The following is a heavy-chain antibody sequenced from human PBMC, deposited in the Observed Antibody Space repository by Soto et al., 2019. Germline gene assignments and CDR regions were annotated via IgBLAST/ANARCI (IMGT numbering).Heavy chain of an antibody. D-gene: IGHD3-16*02. V-gene: IGHV3-30*18. CDR3: SKDHLDIPAPSGHWYSMDV. CDR2: ISYDGSNK. Sequence: GGSLRLSCAASGFTFSSYGMHWVRQAPGKGLEWVAVISYDGSNKYYADSVKGRFTISRDNSKNTLYLQMNSLRAEDTAVYYCSKDHLDIPAPSGHWYSMDVCGQR. J-gene: IGHJ6*02. CDR1: GFTFSSYG.